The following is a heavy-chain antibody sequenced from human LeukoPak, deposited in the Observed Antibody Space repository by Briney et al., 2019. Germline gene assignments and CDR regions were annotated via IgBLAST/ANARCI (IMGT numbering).Heavy chain of an antibody. CDR2: IYSGGST. Sequence: GGSLRLSCAASGFTVSSNYMSWVRQAPGKGLEWVSVIYSGGSTYYADSVKGRFTISRDNSKNTLYLQMNSLRAEDTAVYYCASYTGGYYSFYFDYWGQGTLVTVSS. J-gene: IGHJ4*02. D-gene: IGHD3-22*01. CDR1: GFTVSSNY. V-gene: IGHV3-53*01. CDR3: ASYTGGYYSFYFDY.